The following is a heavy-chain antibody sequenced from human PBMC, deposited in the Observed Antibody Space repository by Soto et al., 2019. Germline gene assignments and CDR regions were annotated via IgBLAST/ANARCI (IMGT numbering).Heavy chain of an antibody. J-gene: IGHJ6*02. CDR3: ARVDCGGDCYYYYYYGMDV. D-gene: IGHD2-21*02. Sequence: ASVKVSCKASGYTFTSYGISWVRQAPGQGLEWMGWISAYNGNTNYAQKLQGRVTMTTDTSTSTAYMELRSLRSDDTAVYYCARVDCGGDCYYYYYYGMDVWGQGTTVTVSS. CDR2: ISAYNGNT. CDR1: GYTFTSYG. V-gene: IGHV1-18*01.